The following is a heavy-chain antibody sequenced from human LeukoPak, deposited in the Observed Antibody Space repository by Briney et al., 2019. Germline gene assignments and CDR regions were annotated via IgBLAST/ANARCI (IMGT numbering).Heavy chain of an antibody. CDR3: ARDRAWNYFDY. D-gene: IGHD3-3*01. V-gene: IGHV3-30*03. CDR2: ISNDGSRK. Sequence: GGSLRLSCAPSGFTFSRHGMHWVRQAPGKGLEWVAIISNDGSRKYYAHSVEGRFTISRDNSKNTMYLQMDSLRAEDTAVYYCARDRAWNYFDYWGQGTLVTVSS. CDR1: GFTFSRHG. J-gene: IGHJ4*02.